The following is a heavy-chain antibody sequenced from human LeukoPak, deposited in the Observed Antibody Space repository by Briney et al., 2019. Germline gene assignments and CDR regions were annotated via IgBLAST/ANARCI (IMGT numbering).Heavy chain of an antibody. CDR3: ARTKVGAARWFYP. V-gene: IGHV4-61*02. CDR2: IYTSGST. D-gene: IGHD1-26*01. J-gene: IGHJ5*02. CDR1: GGSISSGSYY. Sequence: SQTLSLTCTVSGGSISSGSYYWSWIRQPAGKGLEWIGRIYTSGSTNYNPSLKSRVTISVGTSKNQFSLKLSSVTAADTAVYYCARTKVGAARWFYPWGQGTLVTVSS.